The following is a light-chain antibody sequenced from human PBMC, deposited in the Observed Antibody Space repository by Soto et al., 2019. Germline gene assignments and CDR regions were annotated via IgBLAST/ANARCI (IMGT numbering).Light chain of an antibody. CDR3: QQSYSPSLT. J-gene: IGKJ4*01. Sequence: DIQLTQSPSSVSASIGDRVIITCRASQSISNFLNWYQQKPGKAPHVLIYASSSLQSGVPSRFSGSGSGTDFTLIISGLQPEDFATYYCQQSYSPSLTFGGGSRVEI. CDR1: QSISNF. CDR2: ASS. V-gene: IGKV1-39*01.